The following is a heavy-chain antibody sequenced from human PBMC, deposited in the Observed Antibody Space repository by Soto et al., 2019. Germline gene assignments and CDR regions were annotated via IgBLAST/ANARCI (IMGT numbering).Heavy chain of an antibody. CDR3: ARGMGDLSSTSCYDY. J-gene: IGHJ4*02. D-gene: IGHD2-2*01. V-gene: IGHV3-30-3*01. Sequence: GGSLRLSCAASGFTFSSYAMHWVRQAPGKGLEWVAVISYDGSNKYYADSVKGRFTISRDNSKNTLYLQMNSLRAEDTAVYYCARGMGDLSSTSCYDYWGQGTLVTVSS. CDR1: GFTFSSYA. CDR2: ISYDGSNK.